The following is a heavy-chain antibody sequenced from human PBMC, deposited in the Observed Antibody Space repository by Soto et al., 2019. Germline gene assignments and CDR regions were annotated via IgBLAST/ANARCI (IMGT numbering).Heavy chain of an antibody. CDR2: ISGYNGNT. CDR1: GYTFNTYA. Sequence: QVQLVQSGAEVKKPGASVKVSCKASGYTFNTYAITWVRQAPGQGLEWMGWISGYNGNTNYAQTLQGRGTMTTDTSTSTAYLELSSLRSDDTAVYYCARTVEYDSIPYYYADFWGQGTLVTVSS. V-gene: IGHV1-18*01. J-gene: IGHJ4*01. CDR3: ARTVEYDSIPYYYADF. D-gene: IGHD2-21*01.